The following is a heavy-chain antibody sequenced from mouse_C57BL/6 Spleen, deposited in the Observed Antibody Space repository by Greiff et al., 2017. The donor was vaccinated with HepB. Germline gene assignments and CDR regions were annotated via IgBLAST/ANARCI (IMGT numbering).Heavy chain of an antibody. D-gene: IGHD2-1*01. CDR1: GYTFTDYY. CDR2: INPYNGGT. CDR3: ARVTSPYGNYEGFAY. V-gene: IGHV1-19*01. Sequence: VQLKQSGPVLVKPGASVKMSCKASGYTFTDYYMNWVKQSHGKSLEWIGVINPYNGGTSYNQKFKGKATLTVDKSSSTAYMELNSLTSEDSAVYYCARVTSPYGNYEGFAYWGQGTLVTVSA. J-gene: IGHJ3*01.